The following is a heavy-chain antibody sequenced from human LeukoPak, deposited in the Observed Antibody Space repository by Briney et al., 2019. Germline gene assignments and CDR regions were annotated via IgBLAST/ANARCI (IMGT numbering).Heavy chain of an antibody. Sequence: PGRSLRLSCAASGFTFSSYAMHWVRQAPGKGLEWVAVISYDGSNKYYADSVKGRFTISRDNSKNTLYLQMNSLRAEDTAVYYCARDFPMDVWAKGPRSPSPQ. V-gene: IGHV3-30*04. CDR2: ISYDGSNK. CDR1: GFTFSSYA. J-gene: IGHJ6*04. CDR3: ARDFPMDV.